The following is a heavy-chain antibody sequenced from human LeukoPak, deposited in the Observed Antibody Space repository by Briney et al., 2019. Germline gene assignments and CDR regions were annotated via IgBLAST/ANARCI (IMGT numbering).Heavy chain of an antibody. CDR3: ARHGRVIATVVTTRPIRAFDI. V-gene: IGHV3-30*02. CDR2: IRYDGNNK. Sequence: GGSLRLSCAASGFTFSSYGMHWVRQAPGKGLEWVAFIRYDGNNKYYADSVKGRFTVSRDNSKNTLYLQMNSLRAADTAVYYCARHGRVIATVVTTRPIRAFDIWGQGTMVTVSS. CDR1: GFTFSSYG. J-gene: IGHJ3*02. D-gene: IGHD4-23*01.